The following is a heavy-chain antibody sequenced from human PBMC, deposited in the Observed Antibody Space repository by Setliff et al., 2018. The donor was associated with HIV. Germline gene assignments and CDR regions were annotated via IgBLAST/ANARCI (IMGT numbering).Heavy chain of an antibody. Sequence: SETLSLTCSVSGGPISTFSWTWVRQSPGKGLEWIGYLYISGNTDYNPSLRGRVTISIDTSKNEFSLILSSVTAADAGVYFCARVIKSALLNWGRGTMVTVSS. CDR2: LYISGNT. V-gene: IGHV4-59*12. J-gene: IGHJ4*02. CDR1: GGPISTFS. CDR3: ARVIKSALLN.